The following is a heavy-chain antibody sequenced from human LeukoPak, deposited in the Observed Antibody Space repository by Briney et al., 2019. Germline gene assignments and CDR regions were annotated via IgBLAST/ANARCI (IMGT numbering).Heavy chain of an antibody. V-gene: IGHV5-51*01. Sequence: GASLKISCKASEYSFTTYWIGWVRQTPEKGLEWIGVVYPGDSDTRYNPPFQGQVTISADKSINTAFLQWSSLKVSDTAMYYCVRPAGGHYDYYYMDVWGKGTAVTVSS. J-gene: IGHJ6*03. CDR2: VYPGDSDT. CDR1: EYSFTTYW. CDR3: VRPAGGHYDYYYMDV. D-gene: IGHD3-16*01.